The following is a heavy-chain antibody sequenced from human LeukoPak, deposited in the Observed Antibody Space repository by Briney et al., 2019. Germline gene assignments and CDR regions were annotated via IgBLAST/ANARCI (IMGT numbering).Heavy chain of an antibody. J-gene: IGHJ4*02. D-gene: IGHD1-1*01. CDR3: ARRTTGTTLDYFDY. CDR1: GGSISSSSYY. V-gene: IGHV4-39*01. Sequence: SSETLSLTCTVSGGSISSSSYYWGWIRQPPGKGLEWIGSIYYSGCTYYNPSLKSRVTISVDTSKNQFSLKLSSVTAADTAVYYCARRTTGTTLDYFDYWGQGTLVTVSS. CDR2: IYYSGCT.